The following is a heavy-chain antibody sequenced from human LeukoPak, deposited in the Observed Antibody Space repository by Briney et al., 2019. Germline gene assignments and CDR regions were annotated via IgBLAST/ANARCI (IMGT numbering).Heavy chain of an antibody. V-gene: IGHV1-69*04. CDR3: ARERKWDYYDSSGYYRGVYFDY. J-gene: IGHJ4*02. D-gene: IGHD3-22*01. CDR1: GGTFSSYA. CDR2: IIPIFGIA. Sequence: GSSVKVSCKASGGTFSSYAISWVRQAPGQGLEWMGRIIPIFGIANYAQKFQGRVTITADKSTSTAYMELSSLRSEDTALYYCARERKWDYYDSSGYYRGVYFDYWGQGTLVTVSS.